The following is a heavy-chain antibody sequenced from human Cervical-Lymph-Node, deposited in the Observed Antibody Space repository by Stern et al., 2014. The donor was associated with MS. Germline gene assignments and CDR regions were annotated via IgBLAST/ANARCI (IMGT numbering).Heavy chain of an antibody. V-gene: IGHV1-69*01. CDR2: IIPSFGTA. D-gene: IGHD6-19*01. CDR3: ARVMGGSSGWSHYYYGMAV. Sequence: MQLVESGAEVKKPGSSVKVSCKASGGTFSSYAISWVRQAPGQGLEWMGGIIPSFGTANYAQKFQGRVTITADESTSTAYMELSSLRSEDTAVYYCARVMGGSSGWSHYYYGMAVWGQGTTVTVSS. CDR1: GGTFSSYA. J-gene: IGHJ6*02.